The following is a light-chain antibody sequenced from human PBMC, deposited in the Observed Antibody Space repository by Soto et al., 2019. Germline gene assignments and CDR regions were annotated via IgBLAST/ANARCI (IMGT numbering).Light chain of an antibody. CDR1: SGDVGGYNY. Sequence: QSALTQPASVSGSPGQSITLSCTGTSGDVGGYNYVSWYQQHPGKAPKLMIYDVSNRPSGVSNRFSGSKSGNTASLTISGLQAEDEDDYYCSSYTSSSTYVFGTGTKVTVL. J-gene: IGLJ1*01. CDR3: SSYTSSSTYV. V-gene: IGLV2-14*01. CDR2: DVS.